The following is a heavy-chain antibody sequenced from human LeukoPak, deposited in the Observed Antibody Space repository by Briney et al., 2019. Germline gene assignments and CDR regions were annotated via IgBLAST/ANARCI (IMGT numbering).Heavy chain of an antibody. D-gene: IGHD1-26*01. CDR2: IKQDGSEK. CDR1: GFTFSSYW. Sequence: GGSLRLSCAASGFTFSSYWMSWVRQAPGKGLEWVANIKQDGSEKYYVDSVKGRFTISRDNAKSSLYLQMNSLRAEDTAVYYCASSRYSGSYDYWGQGTLVTVSS. V-gene: IGHV3-7*01. J-gene: IGHJ4*02. CDR3: ASSRYSGSYDY.